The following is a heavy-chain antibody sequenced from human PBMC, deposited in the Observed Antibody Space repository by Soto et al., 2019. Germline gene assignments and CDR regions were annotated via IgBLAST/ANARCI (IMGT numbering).Heavy chain of an antibody. CDR3: AIESSSSCHDY. D-gene: IGHD6-13*01. CDR2: ISAYNGNT. J-gene: IGHJ4*02. V-gene: IGHV1-18*01. CDR1: GYTFTSYG. Sequence: QVQLVQSGAEVKKPGASVKVSCKASGYTFTSYGIRWVRQAPGQGLEWMGWISAYNGNTNYAQKLQGRVTMPTDTSTSTADMELRSLRSDDTAVYYCAIESSSSCHDYWGQGTLVTFSS.